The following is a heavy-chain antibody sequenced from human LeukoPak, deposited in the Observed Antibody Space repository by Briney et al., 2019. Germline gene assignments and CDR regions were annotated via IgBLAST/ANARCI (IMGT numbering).Heavy chain of an antibody. D-gene: IGHD4-17*01. CDR1: GYTFASYD. V-gene: IGHV1-8*03. CDR2: MNPNSGNT. J-gene: IGHJ3*02. Sequence: GASVKVSCKASGYTFASYDINWVRQATEQGLEWMGWMNPNSGNTGYAQKFQGRVTITRNTSISTAYMELSSLRSEDTAVYYCARASRDYGDYGGDAFDIWGQGTMVTVSS. CDR3: ARASRDYGDYGGDAFDI.